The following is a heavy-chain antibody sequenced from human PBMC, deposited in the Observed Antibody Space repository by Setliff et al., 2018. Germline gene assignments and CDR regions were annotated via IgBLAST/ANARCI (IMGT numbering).Heavy chain of an antibody. J-gene: IGHJ6*03. Sequence: PSETLSLTCTVSGGSLSSYNYWSWIRQPAGKGLEWIGQIYTDGSTNYNPSLKSRVTISVDKSKNQFSLKLSSVTAADTAVYYCARMSGFLYVDVWGKGTTGTV. V-gene: IGHV4-61*09. CDR1: GGSLSSYNY. CDR3: ARMSGFLYVDV. D-gene: IGHD3-3*01. CDR2: IYTDGST.